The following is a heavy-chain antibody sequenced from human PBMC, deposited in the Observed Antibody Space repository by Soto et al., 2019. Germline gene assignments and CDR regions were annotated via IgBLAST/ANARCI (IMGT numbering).Heavy chain of an antibody. CDR1: GFTFSSYA. J-gene: IGHJ4*02. V-gene: IGHV3-30-3*01. CDR3: ARIPRGDVLPYYFDY. D-gene: IGHD3-10*01. CDR2: ISYDGSNK. Sequence: QVQLVESGGGVVQPGRSLRLSCAASGFTFSSYAMHWVRQAPGTGLEWVAVISYDGSNKYYADSVKGRFTISRDNSKNTLYLQMNSLRAEDTAVYYCARIPRGDVLPYYFDYWGQGTLVTVSS.